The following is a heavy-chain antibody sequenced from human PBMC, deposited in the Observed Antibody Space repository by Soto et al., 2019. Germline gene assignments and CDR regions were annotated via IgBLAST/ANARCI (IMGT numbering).Heavy chain of an antibody. D-gene: IGHD2-2*01. V-gene: IGHV4-39*01. CDR3: ARRKGVVPAAMSPKEAQTNWFDP. CDR1: GGSISSSSYY. CDR2: IYYSGST. J-gene: IGHJ5*02. Sequence: QLQLQESGPGLVKHSETLSLTCTVSGGSISSSSYYWGWIRQPPGKGLEWIGSIYYSGSTYYNPSLKSRVTISVDTSKNQFSLKLSSVTAADTAVYYCARRKGVVPAAMSPKEAQTNWFDPWGQGTLVTVSS.